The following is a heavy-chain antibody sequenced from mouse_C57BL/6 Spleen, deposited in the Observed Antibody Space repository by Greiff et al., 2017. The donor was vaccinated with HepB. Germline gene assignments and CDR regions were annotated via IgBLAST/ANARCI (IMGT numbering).Heavy chain of an antibody. CDR2: IRLKSDNYAT. Sequence: EVQLMESGGGLVQPGGSMKLSCVASGFTFSNYWMNWVRQSPEKGLEWVAQIRLKSDNYATHYAESVKGRFTISRDDSKSSVYLQMNNLRAEDTGIYYCTAGNYGSSRYYYAMDYWGQGTSVTVSS. J-gene: IGHJ4*01. CDR3: TAGNYGSSRYYYAMDY. V-gene: IGHV6-3*01. CDR1: GFTFSNYW. D-gene: IGHD1-1*01.